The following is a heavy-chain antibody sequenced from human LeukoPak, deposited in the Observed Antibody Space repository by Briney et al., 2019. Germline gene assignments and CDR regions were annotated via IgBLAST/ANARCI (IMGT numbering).Heavy chain of an antibody. CDR2: IRSSSSYI. V-gene: IGHV3-21*01. D-gene: IGHD3-9*01. J-gene: IGHJ4*02. CDR3: ARVSYDILTGYSYFDY. Sequence: GGSLRLSCTASGFTFGDYAMSWIRQAPGKGLEWVSSIRSSSSYIYYADSVKGRFTISRDNAKNSLYLQMNSLRAEDTAVYYCARVSYDILTGYSYFDYWGQGTLVTVSS. CDR1: GFTFGDYA.